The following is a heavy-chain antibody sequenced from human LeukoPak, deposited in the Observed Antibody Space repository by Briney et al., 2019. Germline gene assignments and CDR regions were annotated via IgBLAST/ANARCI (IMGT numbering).Heavy chain of an antibody. V-gene: IGHV4-61*02. CDR1: GGSISSGSYY. CDR3: ARDPDGAWFDT. CDR2: IYTSGST. Sequence: PSETLSLTCTVSGGSISSGSYYWSWIRQPAGKGLEWIGRIYTSGSTNYNPSLKSRVTISVDTSKNQFSLKLSSVTAADTAVYYCARDPDGAWFDTWGQGTLVTVSS. J-gene: IGHJ5*02. D-gene: IGHD1-14*01.